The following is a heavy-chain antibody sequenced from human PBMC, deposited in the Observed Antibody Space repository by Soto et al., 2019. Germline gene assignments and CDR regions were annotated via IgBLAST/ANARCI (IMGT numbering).Heavy chain of an antibody. Sequence: QPGGSLRLSCAASGFTFNSYAMHWVRQAPGKGLEWVAIISSVGTNKYYADSMKGRFTISRDNSKNTLYLQMDSLRAEDTAVYYCARGLWDDILTGPSGDALDIWGQGTMVTVSS. D-gene: IGHD3-9*01. CDR1: GFTFNSYA. J-gene: IGHJ3*02. CDR2: ISSVGTNK. CDR3: ARGLWDDILTGPSGDALDI. V-gene: IGHV3-30-3*01.